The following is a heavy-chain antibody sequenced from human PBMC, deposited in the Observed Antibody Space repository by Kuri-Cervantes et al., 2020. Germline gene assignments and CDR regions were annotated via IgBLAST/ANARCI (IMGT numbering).Heavy chain of an antibody. D-gene: IGHD3-22*01. V-gene: IGHV3-7*03. CDR2: IKHDGSQK. CDR3: ARDRSTMILSPADP. CDR1: GFTFNTYW. J-gene: IGHJ5*02. Sequence: GESLKISCAASGFTFNTYWMSWVRQAPGKGLEWVANIKHDGSQKFYVASVKGRFTISRDNAKNSLYLQMNSLRAEDTAVYYCARDRSTMILSPADPWGQGTLVTVSS.